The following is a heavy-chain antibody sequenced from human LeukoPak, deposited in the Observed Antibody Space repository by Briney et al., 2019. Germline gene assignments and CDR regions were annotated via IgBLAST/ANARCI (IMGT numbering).Heavy chain of an antibody. CDR2: IDSGGRT. D-gene: IGHD2-2*01. V-gene: IGHV3-66*01. Sequence: GGSLRLSCAASGFTVSNNYMNWVRQAPGKGLEWVSVIDSGGRTYYADSVRGRFTISRDNSKNTLYMQMNSLRAEDTAVYYCARDVPGDGRPAGYWDQGTLVTVSS. J-gene: IGHJ4*02. CDR3: ARDVPGDGRPAGY. CDR1: GFTVSNNY.